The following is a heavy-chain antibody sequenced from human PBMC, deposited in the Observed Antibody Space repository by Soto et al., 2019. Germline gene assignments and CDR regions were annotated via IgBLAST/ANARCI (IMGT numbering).Heavy chain of an antibody. Sequence: HPGGSLRLSCAASGFTFNIYAMSWVRQAPGKGLEWVSGISAGGGSADYADSVKGRFTVSRDNSRNTLYLQMNSLRDEDTAVYYCAKRNWVGCTGLQCYLYTHWPLGALVPASP. CDR3: AKRNWVGCTGLQCYLYTH. CDR1: GFTFNIYA. D-gene: IGHD2-8*02. V-gene: IGHV3-23*01. J-gene: IGHJ4*02. CDR2: ISAGGGSA.